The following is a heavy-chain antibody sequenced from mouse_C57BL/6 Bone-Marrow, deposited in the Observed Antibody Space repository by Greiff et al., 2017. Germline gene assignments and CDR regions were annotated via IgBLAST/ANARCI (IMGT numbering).Heavy chain of an antibody. D-gene: IGHD1-1*01. CDR2: IDPANGNT. Sequence: LVESVAELVRPGASVKLSCTASGFNIKNTYMHWVKQRPEQGLEWIGRIDPANGNTKYAPKFQGKDTITADTSSNTAYLQLSSLTSEDTAIYYCARGYGSSYYFDYWGQGTTLTVSS. V-gene: IGHV14-3*01. CDR1: GFNIKNTY. J-gene: IGHJ2*01. CDR3: ARGYGSSYYFDY.